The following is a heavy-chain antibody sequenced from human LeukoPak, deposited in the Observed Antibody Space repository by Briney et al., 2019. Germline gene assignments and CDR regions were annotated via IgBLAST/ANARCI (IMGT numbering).Heavy chain of an antibody. CDR3: ARLGGGSHGFDY. J-gene: IGHJ4*02. CDR1: GYTFTSYD. V-gene: IGHV1-8*01. CDR2: MNPNSGNT. D-gene: IGHD1-26*01. Sequence: SSVKVSCKASGYTFTSYDINWVRQATGQGLEWMGWMNPNSGNTGYAQKFQGRVTMTRNTSISTAYMELSSLRSDDTALYYCARLGGGSHGFDYWRQPALATVPS.